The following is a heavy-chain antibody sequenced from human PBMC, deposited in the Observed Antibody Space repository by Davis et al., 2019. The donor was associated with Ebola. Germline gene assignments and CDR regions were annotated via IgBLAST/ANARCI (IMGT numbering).Heavy chain of an antibody. D-gene: IGHD3-10*01. CDR3: ARSITMVQGAQTYYYYSMDV. CDR1: VCTFSSYA. CDR2: IIPVFATT. V-gene: IGHV1-69*13. J-gene: IGHJ6*02. Sequence: AASVKVSCKASVCTFSSYAISWVRQAPGQRLEWMGGIIPVFATTNYAQQFQGRVTITADESTSTAYMELSSLRSEDTAVYYCARSITMVQGAQTYYYYSMDVWGQGTTVTVSS.